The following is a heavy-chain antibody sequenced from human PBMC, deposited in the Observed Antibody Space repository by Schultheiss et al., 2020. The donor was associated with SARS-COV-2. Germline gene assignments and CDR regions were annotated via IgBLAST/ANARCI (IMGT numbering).Heavy chain of an antibody. J-gene: IGHJ6*03. Sequence: GGSLRLSCAASGFTFSNAWMNWVRQAPGKGLEWVSAISGSGGSTYYADSVKGRFTISRDNSKNTLYLQMNSLRAEDTAVYYCAKLHCSSTSCYYYYMDVWGKGTTVTVSS. V-gene: IGHV3-23*01. CDR1: GFTFSNAW. CDR3: AKLHCSSTSCYYYYMDV. CDR2: ISGSGGST. D-gene: IGHD2-2*01.